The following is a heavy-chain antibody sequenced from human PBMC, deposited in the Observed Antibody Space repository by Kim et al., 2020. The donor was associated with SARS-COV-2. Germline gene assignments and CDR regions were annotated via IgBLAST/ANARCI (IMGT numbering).Heavy chain of an antibody. CDR3: ASLYSGSYYPQDY. J-gene: IGHJ4*02. CDR1: GFTFSSYG. Sequence: GGSLRLSCAVSGFTFSSYGMNWVRQAPGKGLEWVSYISRTSSTIYYADSMKGRFTISRDNAKNSLYLQMNSLRDEDTAVYYCASLYSGSYYPQDYWGQGTLVTVSS. D-gene: IGHD1-26*01. CDR2: ISRTSSTI. V-gene: IGHV3-48*02.